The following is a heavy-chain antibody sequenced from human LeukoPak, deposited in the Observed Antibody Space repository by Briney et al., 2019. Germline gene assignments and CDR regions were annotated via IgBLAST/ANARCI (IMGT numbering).Heavy chain of an antibody. D-gene: IGHD3-10*01. J-gene: IGHJ4*02. Sequence: GGSLRLSCAAPGFTFSSSGMHWVRQAPGKGLEWVTFIRFDTNNGYYADSVKGRFTISRDNSKNTVYLQMNSLRAEDTAVYYCAKPNYYDSGGYYNLVDYWGQGTLVTVSS. CDR2: IRFDTNNG. CDR3: AKPNYYDSGGYYNLVDY. CDR1: GFTFSSSG. V-gene: IGHV3-30*02.